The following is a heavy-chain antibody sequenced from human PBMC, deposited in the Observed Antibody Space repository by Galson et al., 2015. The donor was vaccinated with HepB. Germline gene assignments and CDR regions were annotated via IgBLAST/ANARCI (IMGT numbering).Heavy chain of an antibody. D-gene: IGHD3-22*01. V-gene: IGHV2-70*11. CDR1: GFSLSTSGMC. CDR2: IDWDDDK. CDR3: ARAPREYYYDSSGYYGTFDI. Sequence: PALVKPTQTLTLTCTFSGFSLSTSGMCVSWIRQPPGKALEWLACIDWDDDKYYSTSLKTRLTISKDTSKNQVVLTMTNMDPVDTATYYCARAPREYYYDSSGYYGTFDIWGQGTMVTVSS. J-gene: IGHJ3*02.